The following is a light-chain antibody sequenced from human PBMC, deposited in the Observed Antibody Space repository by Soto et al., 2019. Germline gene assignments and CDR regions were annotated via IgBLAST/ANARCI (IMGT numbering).Light chain of an antibody. CDR1: SSDVGGYNY. CDR2: EVS. J-gene: IGLJ2*01. CDR3: SSYAGSNNLGV. V-gene: IGLV2-8*01. Sequence: QSALTQPPSASGSPGQSVTISCTGTSSDVGGYNYVSWYQQHPGKAPKVMIYEVSKRPSGVPDRFSGSKSGNTASLTVSGLQAEDEADYYRSSYAGSNNLGVFGGGTKVTVL.